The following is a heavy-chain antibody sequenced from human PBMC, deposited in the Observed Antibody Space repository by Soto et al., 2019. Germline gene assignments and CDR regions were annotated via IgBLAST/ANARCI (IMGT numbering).Heavy chain of an antibody. D-gene: IGHD6-13*01. V-gene: IGHV2-5*02. CDR2: IYWDDDK. Sequence: QITLTESGPTLVKLTQTLTLTCTFSGFSFSTGAVGVGWIRQPPGKDLEFLALIYWDDDKRYRPSLQNKITITKDTSRNQVVLTMTGLDPEDTATYYCAHVYWAASGTRYYFDHWGQGTLVTVSS. CDR3: AHVYWAASGTRYYFDH. CDR1: GFSFSTGAVG. J-gene: IGHJ4*02.